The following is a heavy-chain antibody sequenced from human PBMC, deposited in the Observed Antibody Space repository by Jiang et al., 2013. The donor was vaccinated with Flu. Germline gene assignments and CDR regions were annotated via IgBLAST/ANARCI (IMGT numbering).Heavy chain of an antibody. CDR1: GDSIKTNY. Sequence: GPGLVKPSETLSLTCTVSGDSIKTNYWSWVRQSPERGLEWIGYIYKGGNTNYNPSLRFRVTMSLDTSANRFSLKLSSVTAADTAVYFCARIPQPLYSSSWEYYFDYWGQGTLVTVSS. D-gene: IGHD6-13*01. CDR3: ARIPQPLYSSSWEYYFDY. V-gene: IGHV4-59*13. CDR2: IYKGGNT. J-gene: IGHJ4*02.